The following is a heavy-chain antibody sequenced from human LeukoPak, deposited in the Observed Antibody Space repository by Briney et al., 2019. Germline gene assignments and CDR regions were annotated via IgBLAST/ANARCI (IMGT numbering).Heavy chain of an antibody. D-gene: IGHD2-21*01. Sequence: KPSDTLALTCAVYVRSHNIYYWSGIRQPRAKGLEWIGEINHSGSTNYNPSLKSGVTISVDTSKNQFSLKLSSVTAADTAVYYCARVGDSGGFDPWGQGTLVTVSS. CDR1: VRSHNIYY. CDR2: INHSGST. V-gene: IGHV4-34*01. J-gene: IGHJ5*02. CDR3: ARVGDSGGFDP.